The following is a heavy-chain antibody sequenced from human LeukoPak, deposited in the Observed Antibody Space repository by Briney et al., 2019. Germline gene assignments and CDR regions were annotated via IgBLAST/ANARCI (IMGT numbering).Heavy chain of an antibody. CDR2: VFHSGTT. V-gene: IGHV4-59*01. J-gene: IGHJ4*02. CDR3: ATGRDVYGSEY. CDR1: GGSLTHYY. D-gene: IGHD3-10*01. Sequence: SETLSLTCTFPGGSLTHYYWTWIRQVPGEGLEWLGYVFHSGTTNYNPSLKSRVAISLDTTKTQFSLKLSSVTAADTAVYYCATGRDVYGSEYWGQGTLVTVSS.